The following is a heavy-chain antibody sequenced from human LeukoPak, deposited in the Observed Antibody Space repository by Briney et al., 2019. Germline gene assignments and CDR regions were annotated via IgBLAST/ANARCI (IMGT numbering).Heavy chain of an antibody. CDR2: ISSTSSTI. D-gene: IGHD6-13*01. CDR3: ARGRSAAGPLHYFDS. V-gene: IGHV3-48*02. J-gene: IGHJ4*02. Sequence: PGGSLRLSCAASGFTFSSYTMDWVRQAPGKGREWVSYISSTSSTIYYADSVKGRFTISRDNAKNSLYLQMNSLRDEDTAVYYCARGRSAAGPLHYFDSWGQGTLVTVSS. CDR1: GFTFSSYT.